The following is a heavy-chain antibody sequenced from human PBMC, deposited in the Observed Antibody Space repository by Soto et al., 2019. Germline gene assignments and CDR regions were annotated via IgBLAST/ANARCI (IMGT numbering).Heavy chain of an antibody. Sequence: PSETLSLTCSVSGRSMSSNYWSWLRQSPDKGLEWLGYVFYGGTDYNPSLGGRVSMSVQTSKSQFSLTLSSVTAADTAVYYCARDGLWAAAGTKFDYWGQGTQVTVSS. CDR1: GRSMSSNY. D-gene: IGHD6-13*01. CDR2: VFYGGT. J-gene: IGHJ4*02. V-gene: IGHV4-59*12. CDR3: ARDGLWAAAGTKFDY.